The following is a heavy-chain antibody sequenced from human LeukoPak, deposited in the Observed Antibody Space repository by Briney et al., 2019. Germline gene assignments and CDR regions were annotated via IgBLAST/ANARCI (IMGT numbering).Heavy chain of an antibody. CDR2: IRSKAYGGTT. D-gene: IGHD1-26*01. Sequence: PGRSLRLSCTASGFTFGDYAMSWVRQAPGKGLEWVGFIRSKAYGGTTEYAASVKGRFTISRDDSKSIAYLQMNSLKTEDTAVYYCTSINIVGATDFDYWGQGTLVTVSS. CDR1: GFTFGDYA. J-gene: IGHJ4*02. CDR3: TSINIVGATDFDY. V-gene: IGHV3-49*04.